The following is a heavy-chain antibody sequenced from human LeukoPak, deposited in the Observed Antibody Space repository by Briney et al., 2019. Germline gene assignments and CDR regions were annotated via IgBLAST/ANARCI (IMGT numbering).Heavy chain of an antibody. CDR2: ISGSGGST. CDR3: AKTGELPYCGGDCSSPTWFDP. J-gene: IGHJ5*02. Sequence: GGSLRLSCAASGFTFSSYAMSWVRQAPGKGLEWVSVISGSGGSTYYADSVKGRFTISRDNSKNTLYLQMNSLRAEDTAVYYCAKTGELPYCGGDCSSPTWFDPWGQGTLVTVSS. CDR1: GFTFSSYA. V-gene: IGHV3-23*01. D-gene: IGHD2-21*02.